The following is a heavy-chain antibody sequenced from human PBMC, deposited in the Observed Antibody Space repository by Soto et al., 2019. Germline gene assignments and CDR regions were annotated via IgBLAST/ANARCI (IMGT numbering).Heavy chain of an antibody. J-gene: IGHJ4*02. Sequence: GGSLRLSCAASGFTFSSYAMHWVRQAPGKGLEWVAVISYDGSNKYYADSVKGRFTISRDNSKNMVFLQMNSLRAEDTALYYCAKNGLDNSPSAIDSWGQGTLVTASS. V-gene: IGHV3-30-3*02. D-gene: IGHD2-8*01. CDR2: ISYDGSNK. CDR3: AKNGLDNSPSAIDS. CDR1: GFTFSSYA.